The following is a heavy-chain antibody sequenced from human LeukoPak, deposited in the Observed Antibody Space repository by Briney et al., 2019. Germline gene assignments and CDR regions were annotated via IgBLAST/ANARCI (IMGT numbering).Heavy chain of an antibody. CDR1: GFTFDDYA. CDR3: AKGYSSSGTDAFDI. Sequence: GRSPRLSCAASGFTFDDYAMHWVRQVPGKGLEWVSGISWNSGSKGYADSVKGRFTISRDNAKNSLYLQMNSLRAEDTALYCCAKGYSSSGTDAFDIWGQGTMVTVSS. D-gene: IGHD6-13*01. V-gene: IGHV3-9*01. J-gene: IGHJ3*02. CDR2: ISWNSGSK.